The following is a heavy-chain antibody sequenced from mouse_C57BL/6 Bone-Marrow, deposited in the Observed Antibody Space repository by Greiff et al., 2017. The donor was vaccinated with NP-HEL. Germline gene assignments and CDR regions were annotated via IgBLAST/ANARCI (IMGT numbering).Heavy chain of an antibody. J-gene: IGHJ1*03. D-gene: IGHD1-1*01. CDR2: IYPRSGNT. CDR1: GYTFTSYG. V-gene: IGHV1-81*01. Sequence: VKLMESGAELARPGASVKLSCKASGYTFTSYGISWVKQRTGQGLEWIGEIYPRSGNTYYNEKFKGKATLTADKSSSTAYMELRSLTSEDSAVYFCARSLNYYGSSYWYFDVWGTGTTVTVSS. CDR3: ARSLNYYGSSYWYFDV.